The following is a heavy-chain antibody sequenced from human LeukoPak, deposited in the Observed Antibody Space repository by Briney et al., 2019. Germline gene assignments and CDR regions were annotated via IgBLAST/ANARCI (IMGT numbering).Heavy chain of an antibody. CDR2: INPNSGDT. V-gene: IGHV1-2*02. CDR1: GYTFTAYY. Sequence: ASVKVSCKASGYTFTAYYMHWVRQAPGQGLEWMGWINPNSGDTNDAQKFQGRVSMTTDTSTSTAYMELRSLRSDDTAVYYCARVPEDSSGGRWFDPWGQGTLVTVSS. D-gene: IGHD3-22*01. CDR3: ARVPEDSSGGRWFDP. J-gene: IGHJ5*02.